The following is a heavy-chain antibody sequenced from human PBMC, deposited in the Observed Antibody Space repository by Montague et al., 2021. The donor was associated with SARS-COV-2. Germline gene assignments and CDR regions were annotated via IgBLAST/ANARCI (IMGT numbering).Heavy chain of an antibody. CDR3: ASGFYGSGSPPFDY. CDR2: ISYYGGKK. CDR1: GFTFSSYA. J-gene: IGHJ4*02. D-gene: IGHD3-10*01. Sequence: SLRLSCAASGFTFSSYAMHWVRQAPGKGLDWVAFISYYGGKKNYADSVKGRFTISRDNPQNTLYLEMDTLRPDDPAVYSCASGFYGSGSPPFDYWGQGTLVSVSS. V-gene: IGHV3-30*04.